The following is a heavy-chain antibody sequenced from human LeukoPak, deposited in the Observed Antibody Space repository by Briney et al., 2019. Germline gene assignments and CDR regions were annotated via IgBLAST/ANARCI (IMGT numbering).Heavy chain of an antibody. Sequence: PGGSLRLSCAASGFTFNIYGMHWVRQAPGKGLEWVALTWFDGSHNYYADSVKGRFTISRDNSKNTLYLQMNSLRAEDTAVYFCAREGQQLVRIYLDFWGQGTLVTVSS. CDR2: TWFDGSHN. V-gene: IGHV3-33*01. CDR3: AREGQQLVRIYLDF. D-gene: IGHD6-13*01. J-gene: IGHJ4*02. CDR1: GFTFNIYG.